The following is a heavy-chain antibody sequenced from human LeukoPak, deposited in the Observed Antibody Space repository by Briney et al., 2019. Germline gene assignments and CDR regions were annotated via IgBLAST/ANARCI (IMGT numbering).Heavy chain of an antibody. Sequence: ASVKVSCKASGGTFSSYAISWVRQAPGRGLEWMGGIIPIFGTANYAQKFQGRVTITTDESTSTAYMELSSLRSEDTAVYYCAGRNYYYYYMDAWGKGTTVTVSS. D-gene: IGHD1-26*01. J-gene: IGHJ6*03. CDR1: GGTFSSYA. CDR3: AGRNYYYYYMDA. CDR2: IIPIFGTA. V-gene: IGHV1-69*05.